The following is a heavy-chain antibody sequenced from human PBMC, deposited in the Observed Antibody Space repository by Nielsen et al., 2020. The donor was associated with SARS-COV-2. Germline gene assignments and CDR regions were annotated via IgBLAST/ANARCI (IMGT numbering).Heavy chain of an antibody. V-gene: IGHV3-53*01. CDR3: ASGLWLLYY. D-gene: IGHD5-18*01. J-gene: IGHJ4*02. CDR1: GFTVNRNY. CDR2: MYAGAST. Sequence: GGSLRLSCAASGFTVNRNYMSWVRQAPGKGLEWVSLMYAGASTFYADSVKGRFTISRHNAENTVYLQMNSLRAEDTAVYYCASGLWLLYYWGQGTLVTVSS.